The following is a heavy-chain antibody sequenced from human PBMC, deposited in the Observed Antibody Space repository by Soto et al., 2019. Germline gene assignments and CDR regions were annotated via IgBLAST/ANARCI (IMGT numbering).Heavy chain of an antibody. D-gene: IGHD3-10*01. Sequence: QVQLVQSGAEVKKPGASVKVSCKASGYTFTGYYINWVRQAPGKGLEWMAWISPNSGATKYAQKFQAWVTMTKDTSIKTVYMELTRLRSDDTAVYYCAREGSGVDYWGQGTLVTVSS. J-gene: IGHJ4*02. V-gene: IGHV1-2*04. CDR3: AREGSGVDY. CDR1: GYTFTGYY. CDR2: ISPNSGAT.